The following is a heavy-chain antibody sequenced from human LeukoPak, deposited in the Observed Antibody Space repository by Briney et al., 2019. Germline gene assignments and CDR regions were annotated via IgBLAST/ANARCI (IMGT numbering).Heavy chain of an antibody. V-gene: IGHV3-74*03. CDR3: AREGRVSGYDFDC. CDR2: INSDGSSI. CDR1: GFTFSSFA. D-gene: IGHD5-12*01. J-gene: IGHJ4*02. Sequence: GGSLRLSCAASGFTFSSFAMSWVRQAPGKGLVWVSRINSDGSSITYADSVKGRFTISRDNAKNTMYLQMNSLRVEDTAVYYCAREGRVSGYDFDCWGQGTLVTVSS.